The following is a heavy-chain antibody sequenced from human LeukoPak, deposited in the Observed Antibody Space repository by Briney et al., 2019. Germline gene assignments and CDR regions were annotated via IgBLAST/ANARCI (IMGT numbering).Heavy chain of an antibody. J-gene: IGHJ6*02. CDR3: ARDFSIVVGYYYGMDV. CDR2: IKQDGSEK. Sequence: QSGGSLRLSCAASGFTFSSYWMSWVRQAPGKGLEWVANIKQDGSEKYYVDSVKGRFTISRDNAKNSLYLQMNSLRAEDTAVYYCARDFSIVVGYYYGMDVWGQGTTVTVSS. D-gene: IGHD2-2*01. CDR1: GFTFSSYW. V-gene: IGHV3-7*01.